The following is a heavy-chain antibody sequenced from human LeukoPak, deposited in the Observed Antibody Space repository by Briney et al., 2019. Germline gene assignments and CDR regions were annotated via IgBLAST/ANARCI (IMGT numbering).Heavy chain of an antibody. CDR2: IGPSDSYT. CDR1: GYSFTSYW. J-gene: IGHJ5*02. CDR3: ARHSRNWFDP. V-gene: IGHV5-10-1*01. D-gene: IGHD2-21*01. Sequence: GESLNISCKGAGYSFTSYWISWVRQMPGKGLEWMGRIGPSDSYTNYSPSFQGHVTISADKSISTAYLQWSSLKAPDTAMYYCARHSRNWFDPWGHGTLVTVSS.